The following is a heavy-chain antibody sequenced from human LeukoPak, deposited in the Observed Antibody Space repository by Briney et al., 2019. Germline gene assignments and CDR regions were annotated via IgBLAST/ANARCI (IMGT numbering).Heavy chain of an antibody. J-gene: IGHJ5*02. V-gene: IGHV4-39*01. Sequence: SETLSLTCTVSGGSITSSSYYWGWIRQPPGKGLEWIGSVYYSGSTYYNPSLKSRVTMSVDTSKNQFSLKLSSVTAADTAVYYCARVTWFGESPGGWFDPWGQGTLVTVSS. CDR3: ARVTWFGESPGGWFDP. D-gene: IGHD3-10*01. CDR2: VYYSGST. CDR1: GGSITSSSYY.